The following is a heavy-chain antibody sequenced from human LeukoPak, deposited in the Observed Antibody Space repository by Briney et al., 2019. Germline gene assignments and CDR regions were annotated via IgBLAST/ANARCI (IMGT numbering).Heavy chain of an antibody. J-gene: IGHJ4*02. CDR3: ARGNSAFDY. Sequence: GGSLRLSCATSGFTFSSFWMSWVRQAPGKGLEWVANINQGGGEKYYVDSVKGRFTISRDNAKNSLYLQMNSLRAEDTAVYYCARGNSAFDYWGQGTLVTVSS. D-gene: IGHD4-23*01. CDR2: INQGGGEK. CDR1: GFTFSSFW. V-gene: IGHV3-7*02.